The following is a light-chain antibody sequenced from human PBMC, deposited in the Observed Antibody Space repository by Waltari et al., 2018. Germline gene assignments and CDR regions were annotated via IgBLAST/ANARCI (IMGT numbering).Light chain of an antibody. CDR3: CSHAGSRTLV. V-gene: IGLV2-23*02. CDR2: EVT. Sequence: QSALTQPASVSGSPGQSITISCTATSSDVGSYNLVSWYQHHPGKAPKVMIYEVTKRPSGVSNRFSGSKSGNTASLTISGLQAEDEADYYCCSHAGSRTLVFGGGTKLTVL. CDR1: SSDVGSYNL. J-gene: IGLJ2*01.